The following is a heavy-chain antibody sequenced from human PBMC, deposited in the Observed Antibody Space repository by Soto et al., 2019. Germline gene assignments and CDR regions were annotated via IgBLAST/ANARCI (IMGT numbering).Heavy chain of an antibody. CDR2: ISYDGSNK. D-gene: IGHD1-1*01. Sequence: PGGSLRLSCAASGFTFSSHGMHWVRQAPGKGLEWVAVISYDGSNKYYADSVKGRFTISRDNSKNTLYLQMNSLRAEDTAVYYCAKDVPGTAYGMDVWGQGTTVTVSS. J-gene: IGHJ6*02. CDR1: GFTFSSHG. V-gene: IGHV3-30*18. CDR3: AKDVPGTAYGMDV.